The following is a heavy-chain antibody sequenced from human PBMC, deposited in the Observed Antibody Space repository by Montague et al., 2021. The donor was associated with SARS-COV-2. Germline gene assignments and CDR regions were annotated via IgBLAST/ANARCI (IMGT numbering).Heavy chain of an antibody. V-gene: IGHV2-70*01. J-gene: IGHJ2*01. CDR3: ARMPEDSSGGGPDWYFDL. D-gene: IGHD6-19*01. CDR1: GFSVSTSGLC. Sequence: PALVKPTQTLTLTCTFSGFSVSTSGLCVSWIRQPPGKALEWLALSDWDDDTYYSTSLKTRLTISKDTSKNQVVLTMTYMDPVDTGTYYCARMPEDSSGGGPDWYFDLWGRGTLVTVSS. CDR2: SDWDDDT.